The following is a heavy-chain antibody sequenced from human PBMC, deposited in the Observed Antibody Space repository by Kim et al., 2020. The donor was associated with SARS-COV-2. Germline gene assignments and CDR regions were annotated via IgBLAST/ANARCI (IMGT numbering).Heavy chain of an antibody. CDR3: ARVRYGGPGSYFVDP. Sequence: GGSLRLSCAASGFTFSNYWMNWIRQAPGKGLEWVANIKQDGSEKYYVDSVKGRFTISRDNAKNSLFLQMNDLRAEDTAVYYCARVRYGGPGSYFVDPWGQGTLVTVSS. D-gene: IGHD3-10*01. V-gene: IGHV3-7*03. J-gene: IGHJ5*02. CDR2: IKQDGSEK. CDR1: GFTFSNYW.